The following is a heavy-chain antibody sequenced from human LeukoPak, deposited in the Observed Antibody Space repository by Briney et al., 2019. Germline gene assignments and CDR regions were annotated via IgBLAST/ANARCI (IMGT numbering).Heavy chain of an antibody. V-gene: IGHV1-69*05. J-gene: IGHJ4*02. CDR3: AREHYDSSGYYYDY. CDR1: GGTFSSYA. D-gene: IGHD3-22*01. CDR2: IIPIFCTA. Sequence: GASVKVSCKASGGTFSSYAISWVRQAPGQGLEWMGRIIPIFCTANYAQQFQCRDTITTDESTSTAYMELSSLRAEDTAVYYCAREHYDSSGYYYDYWGQGTLVTVSS.